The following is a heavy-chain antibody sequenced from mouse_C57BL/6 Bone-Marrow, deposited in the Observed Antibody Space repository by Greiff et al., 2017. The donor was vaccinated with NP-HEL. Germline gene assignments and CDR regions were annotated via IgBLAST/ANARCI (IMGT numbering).Heavy chain of an antibody. Sequence: EVKLMESGPGLVKPSQSLSLSCSVSGYSFTSGYFCYLIRPFPGNQLAWMGFISSDGSNNYNPSFKNRISITRDTSKNPFFLKLNSVTTEDTATYSCARESYYGSSYVYFDGWGTGTTVTVSS. D-gene: IGHD1-1*01. CDR1: GYSFTSGYF. J-gene: IGHJ1*03. CDR2: ISSDGSN. V-gene: IGHV3-6*01. CDR3: ARESYYGSSYVYFDG.